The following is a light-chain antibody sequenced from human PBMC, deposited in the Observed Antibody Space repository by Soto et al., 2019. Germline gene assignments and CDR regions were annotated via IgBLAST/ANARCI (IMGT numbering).Light chain of an antibody. CDR2: YDT. J-gene: IGLJ7*01. V-gene: IGLV3-21*04. Sequence: SYELTQPPSVSVAPGKTARITCGGNNIGSKSVHWYQQKPGQTPLLVIYYDTDRPSGIPERFSGSNSGTTATLTISRVEAGDEADYYCQVWDTGSDHAGFGGGTQLTVL. CDR3: QVWDTGSDHAG. CDR1: NIGSKS.